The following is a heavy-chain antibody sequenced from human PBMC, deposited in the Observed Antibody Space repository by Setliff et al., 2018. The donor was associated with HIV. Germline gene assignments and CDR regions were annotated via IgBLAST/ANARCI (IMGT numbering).Heavy chain of an antibody. CDR2: ISAYNGNT. D-gene: IGHD3-22*01. V-gene: IGHV1-18*01. CDR1: GYTFTSYG. CDR3: AADLEGNYYDSSGYFG. J-gene: IGHJ4*02. Sequence: ASVKVSCKASGYTFTSYGISWVRQAPGQGLEWMGWISAYNGNTNYAQKLQGRVTMTTDTSTSTAYMELSSLRSEDTAVYYCAADLEGNYYDSSGYFGWGQGTLVTVSS.